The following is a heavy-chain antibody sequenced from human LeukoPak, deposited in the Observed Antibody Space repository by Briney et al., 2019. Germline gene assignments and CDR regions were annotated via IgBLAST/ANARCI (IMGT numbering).Heavy chain of an antibody. CDR1: GFTFSSYR. CDR3: ARVPPATGSTLGY. CDR2: ISSSSSNI. Sequence: GGSLRLSCAASGFTFSSYRMNWVRQAPGKGLEWVSSISSSSSNIYYADSVKGRFTISRDNAKNSLYLKMNRLRAEDTAVYYCARVPPATGSTLGYWGQGTLVTVSS. D-gene: IGHD1-7*01. V-gene: IGHV3-21*01. J-gene: IGHJ4*02.